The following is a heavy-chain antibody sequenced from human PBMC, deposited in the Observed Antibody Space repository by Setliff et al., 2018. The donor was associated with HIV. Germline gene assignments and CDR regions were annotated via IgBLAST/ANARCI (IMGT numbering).Heavy chain of an antibody. D-gene: IGHD2-2*01. Sequence: PGGSLRLSCAASGFTFNSYSMNWVRQAPGKGLEWVSSISSSSSYIYYADSVKGRFTISRDNAKNSLFLQINSLRAEDTAVYYCAREEDCSGSSCYYYYSYYMDVWGKGTTVTVSS. J-gene: IGHJ6*03. CDR3: AREEDCSGSSCYYYYSYYMDV. CDR2: ISSSSSYI. V-gene: IGHV3-21*01. CDR1: GFTFNSYS.